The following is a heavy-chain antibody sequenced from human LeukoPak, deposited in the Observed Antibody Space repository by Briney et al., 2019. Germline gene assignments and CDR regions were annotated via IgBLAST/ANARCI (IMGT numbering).Heavy chain of an antibody. CDR1: GGSISNYY. CDR3: ARGGAVRGVKFDY. CDR2: IYTSGST. Sequence: SETLSLTCTVSGGSISNYYWSWIRQPAGKGLEWIGRIYTSGSTNYNPSLKSRVTMSVDTSKNQFSLKLSSVTAADTAVYYCARGGAVRGVKFDYWGQGTLVTVSS. D-gene: IGHD3-10*01. V-gene: IGHV4-4*07. J-gene: IGHJ4*02.